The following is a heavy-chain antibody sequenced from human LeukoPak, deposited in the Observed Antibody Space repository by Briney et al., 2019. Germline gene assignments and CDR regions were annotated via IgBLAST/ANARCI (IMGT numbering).Heavy chain of an antibody. J-gene: IGHJ6*02. D-gene: IGHD2-2*01. CDR2: INTNTGNP. Sequence: ASVKVSCKASGGTFSSYAISWVRQAPGQGLEWMGWINTNTGNPTYAQGFTGWFVFSLDTSVSTAYLQISSLKAEDTAVYYCARVVPAFFDYYYGMDVWGQGTTVTVSS. V-gene: IGHV7-4-1*02. CDR3: ARVVPAFFDYYYGMDV. CDR1: GGTFSSYA.